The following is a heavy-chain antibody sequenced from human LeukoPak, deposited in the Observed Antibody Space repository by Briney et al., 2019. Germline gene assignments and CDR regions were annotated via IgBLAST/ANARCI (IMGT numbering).Heavy chain of an antibody. CDR3: ARDRGGSGTLSHNWFDP. CDR2: LYHTGST. J-gene: IGHJ5*02. D-gene: IGHD3-10*01. CDR1: GGSISSGSYS. V-gene: IGHV4-30-2*01. Sequence: SQTLSLTCAVSGGSISSGSYSWSWIRRPPGKGLEWIGYLYHTGSTYYNPSLKSRVTISVDRSKNQFSLKLTSVTAADTAVYYCARDRGGSGTLSHNWFDPWGQGTLVTVSS.